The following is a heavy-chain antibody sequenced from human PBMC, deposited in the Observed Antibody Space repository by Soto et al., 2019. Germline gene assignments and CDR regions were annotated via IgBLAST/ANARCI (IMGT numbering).Heavy chain of an antibody. J-gene: IGHJ4*02. CDR2: IYSGGST. CDR3: ATRYCGGDCYLKYFDY. CDR1: GFTVSSNY. V-gene: IGHV3-53*02. Sequence: EVQLVETGGGLIQPGGSLRLSCAASGFTVSSNYMSWVRQAPGKGLEWVSVIYSGGSTYYADSVKGRFTISRDNSKNTLYLQMNSLRAEDTAVYYCATRYCGGDCYLKYFDYWGQGTLVTVSS. D-gene: IGHD2-21*02.